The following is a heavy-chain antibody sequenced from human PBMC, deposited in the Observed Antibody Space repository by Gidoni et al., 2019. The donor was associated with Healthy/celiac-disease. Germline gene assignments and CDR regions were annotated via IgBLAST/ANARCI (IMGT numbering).Heavy chain of an antibody. V-gene: IGHV4-34*01. CDR2: INHSGST. CDR1: GGSFRGYY. CDR3: ARGSGSSGWYVPPVVRGVYFDY. Sequence: QVQLQQWGAGLLKPSETLSLTCAVYGGSFRGYYWSWIRQPPGKGLEWIGEINHSGSTTYNPSLKSRVTISVDTSKTQFSLKLSSVTAADTAVYYCARGSGSSGWYVPPVVRGVYFDYWGQGTLVTVSS. J-gene: IGHJ4*02. D-gene: IGHD6-19*01.